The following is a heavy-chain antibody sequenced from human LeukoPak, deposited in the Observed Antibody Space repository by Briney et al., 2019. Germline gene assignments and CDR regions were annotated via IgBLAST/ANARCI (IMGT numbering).Heavy chain of an antibody. D-gene: IGHD3-16*02. CDR3: ASSIYDYVWGSYRLPVDY. CDR2: IYYSGST. Sequence: PSETLSLTCTVSGGSISSSSYYWGWIRQPPGKGLEWIGSIYYSGSTYYNPSLKSRVTISVDTSKNQFSLKLSSVTAADTAVYYCASSIYDYVWGSYRLPVDYWGQGTLVTVSP. CDR1: GGSISSSSYY. J-gene: IGHJ4*02. V-gene: IGHV4-39*01.